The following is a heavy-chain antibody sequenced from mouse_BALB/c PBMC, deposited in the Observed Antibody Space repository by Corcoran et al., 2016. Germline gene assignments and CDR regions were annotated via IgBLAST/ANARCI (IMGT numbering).Heavy chain of an antibody. CDR1: GYSITSGYY. Sequence: DVQLQESGPGLVKPSQSLSLTCSVTGYSITSGYYWNWIRQFPGNKLEWKGYISYDGSKNYNQSLKNRISITRDTSKNQLFLTLNSVTTEDITTYYCASDSSYFDYWGQGTTLTVSS. J-gene: IGHJ2*01. D-gene: IGHD1-1*01. V-gene: IGHV3-6*02. CDR3: ASDSSYFDY. CDR2: ISYDGSK.